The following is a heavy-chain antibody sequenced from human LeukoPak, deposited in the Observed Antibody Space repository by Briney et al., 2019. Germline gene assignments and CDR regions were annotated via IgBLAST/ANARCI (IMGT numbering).Heavy chain of an antibody. CDR1: GFTFSSYW. J-gene: IGHJ6*03. V-gene: IGHV3-7*01. Sequence: GGSLRLSCAASGFTFSSYWMSWVRQAPGKGLEWVANIKQDGSEKYYMDSVKGRFTISRDNAKNSLYLQMNSLRAEDTAVYYCARDRIFTDYYYYMDVWGKGTTVTISS. CDR2: IKQDGSEK. CDR3: ARDRIFTDYYYYMDV. D-gene: IGHD4-11*01.